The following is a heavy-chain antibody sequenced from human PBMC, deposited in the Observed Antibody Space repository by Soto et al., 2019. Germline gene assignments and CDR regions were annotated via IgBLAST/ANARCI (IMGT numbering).Heavy chain of an antibody. V-gene: IGHV3-21*01. CDR1: GFTFSSYS. J-gene: IGHJ4*02. Sequence: GGSLRLSCAASGFTFSSYSMNWVRQAPGKGLEWVSSISSGSSYIYYADSVEGRFTISRDNAKNSLYFQMISLRVEDTAFYYCVKGLNIDYNSAWFYFDYWGQGTVVTVSS. CDR3: VKGLNIDYNSAWFYFDY. CDR2: ISSGSSYI. D-gene: IGHD6-19*01.